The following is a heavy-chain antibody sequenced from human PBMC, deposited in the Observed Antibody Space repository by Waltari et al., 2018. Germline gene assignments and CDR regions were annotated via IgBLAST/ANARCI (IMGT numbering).Heavy chain of an antibody. CDR3: ARGLRWRGWYFDL. CDR2: INHSGST. J-gene: IGHJ2*01. CDR1: GGSFSGYY. Sequence: QVQLQQWGAGLLKPSETLSLTCAVYGGSFSGYYWSWIRQPPGKGLEWIGEINHSGSTNYNPSLKSRVTISVDTSKNQFSLKLSSVTAADTAVYYCARGLRWRGWYFDLWGRGTLVTVSS. V-gene: IGHV4-34*01. D-gene: IGHD4-17*01.